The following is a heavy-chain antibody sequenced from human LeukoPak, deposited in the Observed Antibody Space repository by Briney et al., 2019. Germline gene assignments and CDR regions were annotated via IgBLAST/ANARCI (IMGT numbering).Heavy chain of an antibody. V-gene: IGHV5-51*01. D-gene: IGHD6-13*01. CDR3: ARPFSSWFENPFDI. CDR2: ISPGDSDT. Sequence: GESLKISCKASGYKFTNYWIGWVRQMPGKGPEWMGIISPGDSDTRYSPLFQGQVTISADKSIDTAYLQWTSLKASDTAMYYCARPFSSWFENPFDIWGQGTMVTVSS. CDR1: GYKFTNYW. J-gene: IGHJ3*02.